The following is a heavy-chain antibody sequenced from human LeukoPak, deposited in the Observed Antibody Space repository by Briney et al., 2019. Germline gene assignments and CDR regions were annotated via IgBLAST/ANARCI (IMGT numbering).Heavy chain of an antibody. V-gene: IGHV4-59*01. Sequence: PSETLSLTCTVSGGSISSYYWSWIRQPPGKGLEWIGYIYYSGSTNYNPSLKSRVTISVDTSKNQFSLKLSSVTAADTAVYYCAGVGTRFGELTLAAFDYWGQGTLVTVSS. CDR2: IYYSGST. CDR3: AGVGTRFGELTLAAFDY. D-gene: IGHD3-10*01. CDR1: GGSISSYY. J-gene: IGHJ4*02.